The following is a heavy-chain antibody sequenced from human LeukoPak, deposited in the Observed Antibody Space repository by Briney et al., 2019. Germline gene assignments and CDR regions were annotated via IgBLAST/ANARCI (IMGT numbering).Heavy chain of an antibody. CDR2: INHSGST. V-gene: IGHV4-34*01. CDR3: ARGYWYFDL. CDR1: GGSFSGYY. J-gene: IGHJ2*01. Sequence: SETLSLTCAVYGGSFSGYYWSWIRQPPGKGLEWIGEINHSGSTNYNPSLRSRVTISVDTSKNQFSLKLSSVTAADTAVYYCARGYWYFDLWGRGTLVTVSS.